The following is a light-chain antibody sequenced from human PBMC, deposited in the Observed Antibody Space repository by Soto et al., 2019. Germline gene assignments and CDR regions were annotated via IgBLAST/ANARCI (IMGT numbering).Light chain of an antibody. CDR3: SSYAGSTV. J-gene: IGLJ2*01. CDR1: SSDVGGYNY. V-gene: IGLV2-8*01. Sequence: QSALTQHPSASGSPGQSVTISCTGTSSDVGGYNYVSWYQQHPGKAPKLMIYEVSKRPSGVPDRFSGSKSGNTDSLTVSGLQAEDEADYYCSSYAGSTVFGGGTKLTVL. CDR2: EVS.